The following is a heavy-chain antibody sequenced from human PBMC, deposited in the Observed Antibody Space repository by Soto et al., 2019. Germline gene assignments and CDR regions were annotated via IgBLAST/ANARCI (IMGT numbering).Heavy chain of an antibody. Sequence: SETLSLTCAVYGAPFSGYYWTWIRQPPGKGLEWIGEINHTGSTKYNPSLKSRVTISLDTSKNQFSLKLSSVTAADTAVYYCARDLRGSPDYWGQGTLVTVSS. V-gene: IGHV4-34*01. D-gene: IGHD1-26*01. CDR2: INHTGST. CDR1: GAPFSGYY. CDR3: ARDLRGSPDY. J-gene: IGHJ4*02.